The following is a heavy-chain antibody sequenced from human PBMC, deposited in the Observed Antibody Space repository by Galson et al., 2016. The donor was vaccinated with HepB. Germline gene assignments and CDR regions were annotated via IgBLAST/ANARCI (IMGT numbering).Heavy chain of an antibody. D-gene: IGHD3-22*01. CDR2: IDQGGSEK. CDR3: ARDNSRRENSGYHAFDI. J-gene: IGHJ3*02. Sequence: SLRLSCAASGFTFSKYWMSWVRQAPGKGLEWVANIDQGGSEKYYVDSVKGRVTISRDNAKNALYLQMNSLGAEDTAVYYCARDNSRRENSGYHAFDIWGQGTMVTVSS. CDR1: GFTFSKYW. V-gene: IGHV3-7*05.